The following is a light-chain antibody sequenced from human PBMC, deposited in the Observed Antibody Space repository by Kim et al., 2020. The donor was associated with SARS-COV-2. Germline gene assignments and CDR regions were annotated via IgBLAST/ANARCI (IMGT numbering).Light chain of an antibody. CDR3: QQYKSGPWT. J-gene: IGKJ4*02. CDR2: GAS. V-gene: IGKV1-27*01. CDR1: QGISNN. Sequence: AAVGERATITCRASQGISNNLAWYQQKPGKVPRLLIYGASTMETGIPARFSGSGSGTDFTLTISSLQPEDVAVYYCQQYKSGPWTFGGGTKVDIK.